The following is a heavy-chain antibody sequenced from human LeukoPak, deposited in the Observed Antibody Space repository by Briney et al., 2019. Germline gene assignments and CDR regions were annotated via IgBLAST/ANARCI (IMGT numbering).Heavy chain of an antibody. CDR2: IYSGGST. Sequence: PGGSLRLSCAAPGFTVSSNYMSWVRQAPGKGLEWVSVIYSGGSTYYADSVKVRFTISRDNSKNTLYLQMNSLRAEDTAVYYCAREISRTGAFDIWGQGTMVTVSS. CDR1: GFTVSSNY. V-gene: IGHV3-53*05. CDR3: AREISRTGAFDI. D-gene: IGHD3-3*02. J-gene: IGHJ3*02.